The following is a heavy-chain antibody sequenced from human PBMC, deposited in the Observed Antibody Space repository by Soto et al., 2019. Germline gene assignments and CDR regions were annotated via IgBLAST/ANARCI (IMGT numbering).Heavy chain of an antibody. CDR3: ARTRQYYYDSSGYSPTNFDY. Sequence: SETLSLTCAVSGGSISSSNWWSWVRQPPGKGREWIGELYHSGSTNYNPSLKSRVTISVDKSTNQFSLKLSSVTAADTAVYYCARTRQYYYDSSGYSPTNFDYWGQGTLVTVSS. CDR1: GGSISSSNW. J-gene: IGHJ4*02. D-gene: IGHD3-22*01. V-gene: IGHV4-4*02. CDR2: LYHSGST.